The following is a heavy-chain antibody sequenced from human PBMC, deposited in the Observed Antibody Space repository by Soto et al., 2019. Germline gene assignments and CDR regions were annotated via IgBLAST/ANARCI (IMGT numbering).Heavy chain of an antibody. CDR1: GFTFGDYA. CDR3: AKDVISRVAGFDS. Sequence: EVQLVESGGDLVKPGRSLRLSCTTSGFTFGDYAMGWFRQAPGKGLEWVSFIRAKAYGGATAYAAFVKGRFTISRDDSKSIAYLQMDSLITGDTGVYYCAKDVISRVAGFDSWGQGTLVTVSS. D-gene: IGHD6-19*01. J-gene: IGHJ4*02. V-gene: IGHV3-49*05. CDR2: IRAKAYGGAT.